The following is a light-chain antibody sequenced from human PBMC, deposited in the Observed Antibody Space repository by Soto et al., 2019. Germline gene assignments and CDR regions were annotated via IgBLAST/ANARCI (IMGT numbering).Light chain of an antibody. CDR1: SSNIGAGYD. Sequence: GLTHPPSVSGAPGRRVTVSCTGSSSNIGAGYDVHWYQQRPGTAPKLLIYGNNNRPSGVPDRFSGSKSATSGSLAITGLQAEDEADYHCQSFDSSLSGYVFGTGTKVTVL. J-gene: IGLJ1*01. CDR2: GNN. V-gene: IGLV1-40*01. CDR3: QSFDSSLSGYV.